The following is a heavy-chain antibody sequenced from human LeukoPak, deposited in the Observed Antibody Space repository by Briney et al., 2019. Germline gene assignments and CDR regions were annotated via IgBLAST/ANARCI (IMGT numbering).Heavy chain of an antibody. Sequence: GRSLRLSCAASGCTFSSYAMHWVRQPPGKGLEWIAVISYDGSNKYYADSVKGRFTIPSDNSKNTLYLQMNSLRAEDTAGYYCAGQYSSSWYYFDYWGRGTLVSVSS. V-gene: IGHV3-30*04. CDR2: ISYDGSNK. CDR3: AGQYSSSWYYFDY. D-gene: IGHD6-13*01. CDR1: GCTFSSYA. J-gene: IGHJ4*02.